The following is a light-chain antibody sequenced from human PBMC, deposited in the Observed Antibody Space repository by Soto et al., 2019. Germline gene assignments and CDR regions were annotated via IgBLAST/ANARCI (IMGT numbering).Light chain of an antibody. CDR1: QSVSSNY. V-gene: IGKV3-20*01. CDR2: GAS. Sequence: EIVLTQSPGTLSLSPGERATLSCRASQSVSSNYLAWYQQKPGQAPRPLIYGASRRATGVPDRFIGSGSGTDFTLTISRLEPEDFAVYYCQHYITSLTTFGQGTKVDIK. CDR3: QHYITSLTT. J-gene: IGKJ1*01.